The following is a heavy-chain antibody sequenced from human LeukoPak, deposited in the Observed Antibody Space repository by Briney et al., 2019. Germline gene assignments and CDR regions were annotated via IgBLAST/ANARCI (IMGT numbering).Heavy chain of an antibody. CDR3: ARENADTSGYYDY. CDR1: GFTFNNYA. D-gene: IGHD3-22*01. CDR2: IYSGGST. Sequence: PGGSLRLSCAASGFTFNNYAMNWVRQAPGKGLEWVSVIYSGGSTYYADSVKGRFTISRDKSKNTLYLQMNSLRAEDTAVYYCARENADTSGYYDYWGQGTLVTVSS. J-gene: IGHJ4*02. V-gene: IGHV3-53*01.